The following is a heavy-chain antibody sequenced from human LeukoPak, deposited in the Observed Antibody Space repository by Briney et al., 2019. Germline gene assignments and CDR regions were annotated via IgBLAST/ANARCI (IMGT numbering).Heavy chain of an antibody. J-gene: IGHJ4*02. CDR3: ARGLGSSWYGD. CDR1: GGSLNSFDYYY. D-gene: IGHD6-13*01. CDR2: IYYSGTA. Sequence: SETLSLTCTVSGGSLNSFDYYYWTWIRQPPGKGLEWIGYIYYSGTAYYDPSLKSRITISVDTSKNQFSLRLSSVTAADTAVYYCARGLGSSWYGDWGQGTLVTVSS. V-gene: IGHV4-30-4*01.